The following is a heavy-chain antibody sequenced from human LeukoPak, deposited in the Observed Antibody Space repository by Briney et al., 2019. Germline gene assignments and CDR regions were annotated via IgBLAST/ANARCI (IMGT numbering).Heavy chain of an antibody. D-gene: IGHD1-26*01. CDR3: ASSRKRMGAVDY. Sequence: SETLSLTCSVSGGSISSYHWNWIRQSAGKGLEWIGRLYTSGGTTYNSSLKSRVTMSVDTSKNQFSLKLSSVTAADTAVYYCASSRKRMGAVDYWGQGILVTVSS. V-gene: IGHV4-4*07. CDR2: LYTSGGT. CDR1: GGSISSYH. J-gene: IGHJ4*02.